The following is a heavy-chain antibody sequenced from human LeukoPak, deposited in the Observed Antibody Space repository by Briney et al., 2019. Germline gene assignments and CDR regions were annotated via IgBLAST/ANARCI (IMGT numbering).Heavy chain of an antibody. D-gene: IGHD6-13*01. J-gene: IGHJ4*02. V-gene: IGHV3-23*01. Sequence: GGSLRLSCAASGFTFSSYWMHWVRQAPGKGLEWVSAISGSGGSTYYADSVKGRFTISGDNSKNTLYLQMNSLRAEDTAVYYCAKVDSGIVATGSPYFDYWGQGTLVTVSS. CDR2: ISGSGGST. CDR1: GFTFSSYW. CDR3: AKVDSGIVATGSPYFDY.